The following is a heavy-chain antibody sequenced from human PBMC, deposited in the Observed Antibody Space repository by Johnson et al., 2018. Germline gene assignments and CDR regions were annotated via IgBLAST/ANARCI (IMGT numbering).Heavy chain of an antibody. J-gene: IGHJ6*02. Sequence: VQLVQSGGGLVQPGRSLRLSCAASGFTFDDYAMHWVRQAPGKGLEWVSGISWNSGSIGYADSVTGRFTISRDNAKNSLYLQMNSLRAEDTALFYCAGGRSFHLYGSGSYYNAAGGQAYYYYGMDVWGQGTTVTVSS. D-gene: IGHD3-10*01. CDR2: ISWNSGSI. CDR3: AGGRSFHLYGSGSYYNAAGGQAYYYYGMDV. CDR1: GFTFDDYA. V-gene: IGHV3-9*01.